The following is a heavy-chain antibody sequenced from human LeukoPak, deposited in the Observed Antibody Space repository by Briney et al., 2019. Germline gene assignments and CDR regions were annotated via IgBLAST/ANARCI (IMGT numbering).Heavy chain of an antibody. CDR1: GGSISSGSYY. Sequence: SQTLSLTCTVSGGSISSGSYYWSWIRQPAGKGLEWIGRIYTSGSTNYNPSLKSRVTISVDTSKNQFSLKLSSVTAADTAVYYCARDRDGVDEDYYYYYYMDVWGKGTTVTVSS. CDR3: ARDRDGVDEDYYYYYYMDV. CDR2: IYTSGST. D-gene: IGHD5-24*01. V-gene: IGHV4-61*02. J-gene: IGHJ6*03.